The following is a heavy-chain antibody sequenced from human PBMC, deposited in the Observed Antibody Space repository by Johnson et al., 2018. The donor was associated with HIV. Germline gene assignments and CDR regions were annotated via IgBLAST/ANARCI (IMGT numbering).Heavy chain of an antibody. CDR2: IKSKTDGGTT. D-gene: IGHD1-26*01. CDR3: TRDAKLRPWDGPDDAFDI. CDR1: GFTFSNAW. Sequence: VQLVESGGGLVKPGGSLRLSCAASGFTFSNAWMSWVRQAQGKGLEWVGRIKSKTDGGTTDYAAPVKGRFTISRDDSKNTRYLQMNSLKTEDTAVYYCTRDAKLRPWDGPDDAFDIWGQGTMVTVSS. V-gene: IGHV3-15*01. J-gene: IGHJ3*02.